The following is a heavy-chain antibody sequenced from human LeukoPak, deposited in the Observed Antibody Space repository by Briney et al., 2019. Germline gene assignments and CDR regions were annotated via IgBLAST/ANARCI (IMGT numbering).Heavy chain of an antibody. V-gene: IGHV4-61*05. CDR2: IYYTGST. Sequence: PSETLSLTSTVSGGSISDIMHYWDWIRQTPGKGLEWIGCIYYTGSTNYNPSLKSRVTISVDTSKNQFSLKLSSVTAADTAVYYCATGIAYSSVDYWGQGTLVSVSS. D-gene: IGHD6-19*01. CDR3: ATGIAYSSVDY. CDR1: GGSISDIMHY. J-gene: IGHJ4*02.